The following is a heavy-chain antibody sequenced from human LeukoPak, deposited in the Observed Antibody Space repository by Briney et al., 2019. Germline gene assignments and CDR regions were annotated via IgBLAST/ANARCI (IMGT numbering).Heavy chain of an antibody. V-gene: IGHV4-4*07. Sequence: SETLSLTCTVSGGSISSYYWSWIRQPAGKGLEWIGRLYTSGSTNYNPSLKSRVTMSVDTSKNQFSLRLSSVTAADTAVYYCARDYYYDSSGYYGPGAGDAFDIWGQGTMVTVSS. CDR3: ARDYYYDSSGYYGPGAGDAFDI. CDR1: GGSISSYY. CDR2: LYTSGST. J-gene: IGHJ3*02. D-gene: IGHD3-22*01.